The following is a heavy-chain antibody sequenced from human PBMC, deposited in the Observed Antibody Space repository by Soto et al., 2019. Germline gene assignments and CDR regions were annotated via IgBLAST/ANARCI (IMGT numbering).Heavy chain of an antibody. Sequence: SETLSLTCTVSGGSISSYYWSWIRQHPGKGLEWIGYIYYSGSTYYNPSLKSRVTISVDTSKNQFSLKLSSVTAADTAVYYCARSSTSANYFDYWGQGTLVTVS. V-gene: IGHV4-59*06. J-gene: IGHJ4*02. CDR2: IYYSGST. D-gene: IGHD2-2*01. CDR1: GGSISSYY. CDR3: ARSSTSANYFDY.